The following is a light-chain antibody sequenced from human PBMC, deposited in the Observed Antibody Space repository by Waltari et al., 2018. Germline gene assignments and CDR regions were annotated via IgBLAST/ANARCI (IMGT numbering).Light chain of an antibody. Sequence: DIQMTQSPSSLSASVGDRVTITCQASQDIRKNLNWFHKKPGKPPHVLIFDASNSQAALPSRFSGSGSATDFAFTISSLQPEDIGTYYCQQYANLPLTFGGGTRVEIK. CDR1: QDIRKN. CDR3: QQYANLPLT. J-gene: IGKJ4*01. V-gene: IGKV1-33*01. CDR2: DAS.